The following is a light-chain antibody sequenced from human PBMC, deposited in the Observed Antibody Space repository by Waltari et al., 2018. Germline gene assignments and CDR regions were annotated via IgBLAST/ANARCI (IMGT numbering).Light chain of an antibody. V-gene: IGLV2-23*01. CDR2: EGS. Sequence: QSALTQPASVSGSPGQSITISCTGTSSDVGSYNLVSWYQQHPGKAPKLMIYEGSKRPLGVSNRFSGYKSGNTASLTISGLQAEDEADYYCCSYAGSHVVFGGGTKLTVL. CDR1: SSDVGSYNL. J-gene: IGLJ2*01. CDR3: CSYAGSHVV.